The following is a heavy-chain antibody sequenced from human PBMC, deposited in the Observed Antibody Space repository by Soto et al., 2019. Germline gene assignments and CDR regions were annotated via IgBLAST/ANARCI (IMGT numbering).Heavy chain of an antibody. CDR1: GFTFSSYS. CDR2: ISSSSSTI. CDR3: ASRYSGYDYTSDAINI. J-gene: IGHJ3*02. Sequence: GESLKISCAASGFTFSSYSMNWVRQAPGKGLEWVSYISSSSSTIYYADSVKGRFTISRDNAKNSLYLQMNSLRAEDTAVYYCASRYSGYDYTSDAINIWGQGTMVTVSS. D-gene: IGHD5-12*01. V-gene: IGHV3-48*01.